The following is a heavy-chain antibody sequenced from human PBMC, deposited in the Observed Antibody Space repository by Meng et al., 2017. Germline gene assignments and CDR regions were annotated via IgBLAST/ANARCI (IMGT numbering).Heavy chain of an antibody. CDR2: ISGSGGST. Sequence: VQLVESGGCLVQPVGSLRLSCAASGFTFSSYAMSWVRQAPGKGLEWVSAISGSGGSTYYADSVKGRFTISRDNSKNTLYLQMNSPRAEDTAVYYCAKADLRGYMLRFDYWGQGTLVTVSS. V-gene: IGHV3-23*04. D-gene: IGHD3-16*01. CDR1: GFTFSSYA. J-gene: IGHJ4*02. CDR3: AKADLRGYMLRFDY.